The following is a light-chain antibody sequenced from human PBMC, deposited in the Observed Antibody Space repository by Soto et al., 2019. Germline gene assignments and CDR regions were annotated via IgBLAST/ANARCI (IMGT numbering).Light chain of an antibody. CDR2: AAS. V-gene: IGKV1-39*01. J-gene: IGKJ1*01. CDR3: QQYNNWPRT. Sequence: DIQITQSPSSLSASVGDRFTITCGASQSISSYLNWYQQKPGKAPQLLIYAASSLQSGVPSRFSGSGSGTDFTITISSLQSEDFAVYYCQQYNNWPRTLGQGTKVDIK. CDR1: QSISSY.